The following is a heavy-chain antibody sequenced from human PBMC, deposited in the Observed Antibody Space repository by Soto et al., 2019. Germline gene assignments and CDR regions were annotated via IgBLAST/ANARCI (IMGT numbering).Heavy chain of an antibody. V-gene: IGHV3-74*01. Sequence: EVQLVESGGGLVQPGGSLRLSCVASGFTFSRYWMHWVRQAPGKGLVWVSSISNDGSSIYADPVKGRFTISRDNAKNTLYLQMNSLRAEDTAVYYCARLPNKSTQNWGQGTLVIVSP. J-gene: IGHJ1*01. CDR1: GFTFSRYW. CDR3: ARLPNKSTQN. CDR2: ISNDGSS.